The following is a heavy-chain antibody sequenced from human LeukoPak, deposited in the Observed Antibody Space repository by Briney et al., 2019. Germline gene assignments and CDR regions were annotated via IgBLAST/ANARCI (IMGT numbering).Heavy chain of an antibody. CDR2: IKQDGSEK. J-gene: IGHJ4*02. CDR3: AREIFYYDSSGYYDY. Sequence: GSLRLSCAASGFTFSSYWMSWVRQAPGKGLEWVANIKQDGSEKCYVDSVKGRFTISRDNAKNSLYLQMNSLRAEDTAVYYCAREIFYYDSSGYYDYWGQGTLVTVSS. D-gene: IGHD3-22*01. V-gene: IGHV3-7*01. CDR1: GFTFSSYW.